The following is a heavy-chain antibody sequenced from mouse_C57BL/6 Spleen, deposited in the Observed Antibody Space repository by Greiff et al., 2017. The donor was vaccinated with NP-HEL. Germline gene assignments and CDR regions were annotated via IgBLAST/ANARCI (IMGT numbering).Heavy chain of an antibody. D-gene: IGHD2-3*01. CDR1: GFTFSSYA. Sequence: EVKLVESGGGLVKPGGSLKLSCAASGFTFSSYAMSWVRQTPEKRLEWVATISDGGSYTYYPDNVKGRFTISRDNAKNNLYLQMSHLKSEDTAMYYCARVYDGYPWFAYWGQGTLVTVSA. CDR3: ARVYDGYPWFAY. CDR2: ISDGGSYT. V-gene: IGHV5-4*03. J-gene: IGHJ3*01.